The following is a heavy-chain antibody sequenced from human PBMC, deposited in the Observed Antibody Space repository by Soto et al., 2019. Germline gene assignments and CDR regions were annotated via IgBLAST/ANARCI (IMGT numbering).Heavy chain of an antibody. CDR2: ISGGGGAT. J-gene: IGHJ4*01. Sequence: EVQLLESGGDLEQPGGSQRLSCAASGFIFDNYAMNWVRQAPGKGLEWISTISGGGGATYYADSVKGRFTISGDSSKSTVYLQMHSLRAEDTAIYYCAKIKQGYFDYWGHGTQVIVSS. V-gene: IGHV3-23*01. CDR1: GFIFDNYA. CDR3: AKIKQGYFDY.